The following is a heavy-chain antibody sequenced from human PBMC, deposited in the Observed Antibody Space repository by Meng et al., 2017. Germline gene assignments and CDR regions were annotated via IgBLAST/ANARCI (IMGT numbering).Heavy chain of an antibody. CDR2: IIPIFGTA. CDR1: GGTFRSYA. J-gene: IGHJ5*02. V-gene: IGHV1-69*06. Sequence: QVQVVKSGAEGKKAGSSGKVSCKASGGTFRSYAISWVRQAPGQGLEWMGGIIPIFGTANYAQKFQGRVTITADKSTSTAYMELSSLRSEDTAVYYCASLTGWFDPWGQGTLVTVSS. CDR3: ASLTGWFDP. D-gene: IGHD3-10*01.